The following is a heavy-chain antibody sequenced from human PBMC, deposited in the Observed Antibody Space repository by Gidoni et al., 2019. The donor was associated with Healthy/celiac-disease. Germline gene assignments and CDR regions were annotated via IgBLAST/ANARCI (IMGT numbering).Heavy chain of an antibody. Sequence: GRFTISRDDSKNTLYLQMNSLKTEDTAVYYCTTDPSYGSGSYGNYWGQGTLVTVSS. V-gene: IGHV3-15*01. J-gene: IGHJ4*02. CDR3: TTDPSYGSGSYGNY. D-gene: IGHD3-10*01.